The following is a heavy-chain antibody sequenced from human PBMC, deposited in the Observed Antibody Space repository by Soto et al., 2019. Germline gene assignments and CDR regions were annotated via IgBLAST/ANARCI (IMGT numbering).Heavy chain of an antibody. V-gene: IGHV3-23*01. J-gene: IGHJ4*02. CDR3: AKGQNSGTYRFYFDY. CDR1: GITLSSYA. D-gene: IGHD1-26*01. Sequence: LRLSCAASGITLSSYAMSWVRQAPGKGPEWVSVISASGGSTSYADSVKGRFTISRDNSXXXXXXQXKXLXAXDTAXYHCAKGQNSGTYRFYFDYWGQGALVTVSS. CDR2: ISASGGST.